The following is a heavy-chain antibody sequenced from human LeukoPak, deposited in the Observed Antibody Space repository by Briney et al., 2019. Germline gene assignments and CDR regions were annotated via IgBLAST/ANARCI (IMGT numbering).Heavy chain of an antibody. CDR2: IKSKTDGGTT. CDR3: TTDPEVYYGSGSSDY. V-gene: IGHV3-15*01. CDR1: GFTFSNAW. D-gene: IGHD3-10*01. Sequence: PGGSLRLSCAASGFTFSNAWMSWVRQAPGKGLEWVGRIKSKTDGGTTDYAAPVKGRFTISREDSKNTLYLQMNSPKTTDTAAYYCTTDPEVYYGSGSSDYWGQGTLVTVSS. J-gene: IGHJ4*02.